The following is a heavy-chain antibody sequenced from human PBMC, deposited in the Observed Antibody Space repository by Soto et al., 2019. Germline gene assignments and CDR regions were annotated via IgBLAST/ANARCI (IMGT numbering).Heavy chain of an antibody. D-gene: IGHD5-12*01. J-gene: IGHJ5*02. CDR3: AKDGGADGYFGNWLDP. V-gene: IGHV1-69*15. Sequence: QVQLVQSGAEVKKPGSSVKVSCKASGGTFSNYAITWVRQAGGQGLEWVGRIIPIFGTTNVAQKFQGRVTITADESTTTANMELSGLRSDDTAVYYCAKDGGADGYFGNWLDPWGQGTLVTVSS. CDR2: IIPIFGTT. CDR1: GGTFSNYA.